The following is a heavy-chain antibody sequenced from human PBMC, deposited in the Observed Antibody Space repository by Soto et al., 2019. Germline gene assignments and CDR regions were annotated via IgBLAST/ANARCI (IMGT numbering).Heavy chain of an antibody. CDR2: IRSNAHGGTT. J-gene: IGHJ4*02. Sequence: VPLVESGGGLVKPGESLRLSCAASGFTFINAWMSWVRQAPGKGLEWVGRIRSNAHGGTTDYGAPVNGRFAISRDDSENTVYLQMNSLKTEDTAVYYCTIDGLYSGGFYFWGQGTLVTVSS. D-gene: IGHD1-26*01. CDR1: GFTFINAW. CDR3: TIDGLYSGGFYF. V-gene: IGHV3-15*01.